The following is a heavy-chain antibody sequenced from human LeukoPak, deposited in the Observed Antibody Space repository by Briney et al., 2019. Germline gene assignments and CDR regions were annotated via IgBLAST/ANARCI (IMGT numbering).Heavy chain of an antibody. CDR1: GGSIKNYY. CDR3: ARHRSDTGGKKGVNWFDP. J-gene: IGHJ5*02. Sequence: SETLSLTCSVSGGSIKNYYWSWIRQPPGKGLEWLGIIYFGGTTDYNSSLKSRLTISVDTFKNQLSLNLQSVTAADTATYYCARHRSDTGGKKGVNWFDPWGQGTLVTVSS. V-gene: IGHV4-59*01. D-gene: IGHD4-23*01. CDR2: IYFGGTT.